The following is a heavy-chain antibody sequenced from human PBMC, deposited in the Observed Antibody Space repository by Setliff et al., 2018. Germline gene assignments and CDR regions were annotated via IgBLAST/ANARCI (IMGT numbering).Heavy chain of an antibody. CDR3: ARGGVTAVWDLTD. CDR2: VFFTGDT. Sequence: PSETLSLTCTVSGGSVNSHYWSWIRQPPGKGLEWIGYVFFTGDTDYNPSLGSRVTISLDRSKTQFSLKLSSVTAADTAVYYCARGGVTAVWDLTDWGQGTLVTVSS. D-gene: IGHD2-21*02. J-gene: IGHJ4*02. V-gene: IGHV4-59*02. CDR1: GGSVNSHY.